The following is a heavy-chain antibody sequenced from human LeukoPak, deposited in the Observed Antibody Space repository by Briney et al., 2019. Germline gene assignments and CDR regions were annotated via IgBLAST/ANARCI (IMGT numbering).Heavy chain of an antibody. CDR3: AVLYSSNNSMGRSNDY. V-gene: IGHV4-30-4*01. J-gene: IGHJ4*02. CDR2: IYYSGST. CDR1: GGSISSGDYY. D-gene: IGHD6-13*01. Sequence: SETLSLTCTVSGGSISSGDYYWTWIRQPPGKGLERIGYIYYSGSTYYNPSLKSRVTISVDTSKNQFSLKLSSVTAADTAVYYCAVLYSSNNSMGRSNDYWGQGTLVTVSS.